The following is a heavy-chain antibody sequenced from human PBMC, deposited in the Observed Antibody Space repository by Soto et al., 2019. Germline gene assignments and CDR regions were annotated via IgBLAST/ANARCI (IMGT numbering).Heavy chain of an antibody. V-gene: IGHV3-30-3*01. CDR2: ISYDGSNK. CDR1: GFTFSSCA. CDR3: ARDKRDLRFLEWSYYFDY. D-gene: IGHD3-3*01. Sequence: QVQLVESGGGVVQPGRSLRLSCAASGFTFSSCAMHWVRQAPGKGLEWVALISYDGSNKYYADSVKGRFTISRDNSKNTXXLQMSSLRAEDTAVYYCARDKRDLRFLEWSYYFDYWGQGTLVTVSS. J-gene: IGHJ4*02.